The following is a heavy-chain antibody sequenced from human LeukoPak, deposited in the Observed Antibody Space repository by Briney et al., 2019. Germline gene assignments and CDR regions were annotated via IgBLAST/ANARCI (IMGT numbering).Heavy chain of an antibody. CDR2: ISGSGGGT. Sequence: GGSLRLSCAASGFTFSSYAMSWVRQAPGKGLEWVSAISGSGGGTYYADSVKGRFTISRDNSKNTLYLQMNSLRAEDTAVYYCAKFDSSSGYFDYWGQGTLVSVSS. V-gene: IGHV3-23*01. J-gene: IGHJ4*02. CDR3: AKFDSSSGYFDY. CDR1: GFTFSSYA. D-gene: IGHD6-6*01.